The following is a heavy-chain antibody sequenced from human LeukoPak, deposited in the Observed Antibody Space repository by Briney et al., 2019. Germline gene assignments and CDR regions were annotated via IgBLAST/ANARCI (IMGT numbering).Heavy chain of an antibody. CDR3: ARSIGYCSSTSCSDAFDI. J-gene: IGHJ3*02. CDR2: TYYRSKWYN. D-gene: IGHD2-2*01. Sequence: SQTLSLTCAISEDSVSSNSAAWNWIRQSPSRGLERLGRTYYRSKWYNDYAVSVKSRITINPDTSKNQFSLQLNSVTPEDTAVYYCARSIGYCSSTSCSDAFDIWGQGTMVTVSS. CDR1: EDSVSSNSAA. V-gene: IGHV6-1*01.